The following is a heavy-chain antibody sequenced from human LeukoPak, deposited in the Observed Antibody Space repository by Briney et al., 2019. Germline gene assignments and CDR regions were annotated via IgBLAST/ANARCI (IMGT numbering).Heavy chain of an antibody. D-gene: IGHD3-22*01. Sequence: SETLSLTCAVYGGSFSGYYWSWIRQPPGKGLEWIGEINHSGSTYYNPSLKSRVTISVDTSKNQFSPKLSSVTAADTAVYYCARTGGSGYYDTRLDYWGQGTLVTVSS. CDR2: INHSGST. J-gene: IGHJ4*02. CDR1: GGSFSGYY. V-gene: IGHV4-34*01. CDR3: ARTGGSGYYDTRLDY.